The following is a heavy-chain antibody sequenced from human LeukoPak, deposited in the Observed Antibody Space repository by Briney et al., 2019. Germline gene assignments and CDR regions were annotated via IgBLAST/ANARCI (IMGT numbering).Heavy chain of an antibody. CDR3: AKFGSGWYYYYGMDV. D-gene: IGHD6-19*01. CDR1: GFTFSSYA. CDR2: ISGSGGST. J-gene: IGHJ6*02. Sequence: QAGGSLRLSCAASGFTFSSYAMSWVRQAPGKGLEWVSAISGSGGSTYYADSVKGRFTIPRDNSKNTLYLQMNSLRAEDTAVYYCAKFGSGWYYYYGMDVWGQGTTVTVSS. V-gene: IGHV3-23*01.